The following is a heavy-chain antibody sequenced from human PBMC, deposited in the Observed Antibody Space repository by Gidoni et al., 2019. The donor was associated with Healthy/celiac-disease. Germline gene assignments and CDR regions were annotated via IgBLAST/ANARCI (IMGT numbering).Heavy chain of an antibody. CDR1: GFTFSSYE. V-gene: IGHV3-48*03. CDR3: AGGGVEYSYGRRRDY. D-gene: IGHD5-18*01. Sequence: EVQLVESGGGLVQPGGSLSLSCAASGFTFSSYEMNWVRQAPGKGLEWVSYISSSGSTIYYADSVKGRFTIARENAKNSLYLKMNSLRAEDTAVYYCAGGGVEYSYGRRRDYWGQGTLVTVSS. J-gene: IGHJ4*02. CDR2: ISSSGSTI.